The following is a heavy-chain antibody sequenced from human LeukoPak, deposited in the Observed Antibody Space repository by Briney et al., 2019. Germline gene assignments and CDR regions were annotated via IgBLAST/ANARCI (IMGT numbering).Heavy chain of an antibody. Sequence: ASVKVSCNISGHTLTELSIHWVRQTPGKGLEWMGGFDTQEGETIFAQNFQGRVTMTEDTSSDTAYMELSSLTSEDTAVYYCARWNAYYYYGMDVWGQGTTVTVSS. CDR1: GHTLTELS. CDR2: FDTQEGET. CDR3: ARWNAYYYYGMDV. D-gene: IGHD1-1*01. V-gene: IGHV1-24*01. J-gene: IGHJ6*02.